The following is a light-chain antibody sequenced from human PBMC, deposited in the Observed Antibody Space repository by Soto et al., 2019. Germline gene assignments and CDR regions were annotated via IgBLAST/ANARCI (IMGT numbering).Light chain of an antibody. J-gene: IGKJ5*01. CDR2: GAS. CDR3: QQYDNSIT. Sequence: EIVLTQSPGTLSLSPGEPATLSCRASQSVSSNNLAWYHQKPGQTPRLLIYGASRRATGIPDRFSGSGSGTDFTLTISRLEPEDFAVYYCQQYDNSITFGQGTRLEIE. CDR1: QSVSSNN. V-gene: IGKV3-20*01.